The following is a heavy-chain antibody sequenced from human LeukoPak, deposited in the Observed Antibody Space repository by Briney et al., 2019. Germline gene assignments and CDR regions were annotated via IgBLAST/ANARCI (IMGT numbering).Heavy chain of an antibody. CDR1: GFTFSSFS. D-gene: IGHD2-15*01. CDR2: ISRTGNYI. J-gene: IGHJ4*02. Sequence: GGSLRLSCAASGFTFSSFSMTWVRQAPGKGLEWVSSISRTGNYIYYADSVKGRFTISRDNAQNSLFLQMNSLRVEDTAVYYCARVLGTDCSGGSCYSGLDYWGQGTLVTVSS. CDR3: ARVLGTDCSGGSCYSGLDY. V-gene: IGHV3-21*01.